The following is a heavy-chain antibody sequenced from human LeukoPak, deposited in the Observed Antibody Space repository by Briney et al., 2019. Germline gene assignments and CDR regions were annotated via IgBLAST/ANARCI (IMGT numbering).Heavy chain of an antibody. CDR1: GYTFTGYY. D-gene: IGHD3-22*01. J-gene: IGHJ4*02. CDR3: ARDFGAPLYYDSSGSTKNTDY. CDR2: INPNSGGT. V-gene: IGHV1-2*02. Sequence: ASVKVSCKASGYTFTGYYMQWVRQAPGQGLEWMGWINPNSGGTNYAQKFQGRVTMTRDTSISTAYMELSRLRSDDTAVYYCARDFGAPLYYDSSGSTKNTDYWGQGTLVTVSS.